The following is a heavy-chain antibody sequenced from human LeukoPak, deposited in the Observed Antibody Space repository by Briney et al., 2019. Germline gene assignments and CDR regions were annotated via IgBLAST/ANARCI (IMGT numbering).Heavy chain of an antibody. Sequence: GGSLRLSCAASGFTFNSYAMSWVRQAPGKGLEWVSAISGSGGSTYYADSVKGRFTIPRDNSKNTLYLQMNSLRAEDTAVYYCAKESAIVVVITTWEDYWGQGTLVTVSS. D-gene: IGHD3-22*01. J-gene: IGHJ4*02. V-gene: IGHV3-23*01. CDR1: GFTFNSYA. CDR3: AKESAIVVVITTWEDY. CDR2: ISGSGGST.